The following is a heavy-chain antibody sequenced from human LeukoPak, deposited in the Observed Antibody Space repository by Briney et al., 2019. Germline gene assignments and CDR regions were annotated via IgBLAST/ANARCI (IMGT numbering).Heavy chain of an antibody. CDR2: IYHNGNS. CDR1: GDPNSSYY. CDR3: GRGRREDSNHRPIDY. V-gene: IGHV4-59*01. J-gene: IGHJ4*02. Sequence: SETLSLTCTVSGDPNSSYYWSWIRQPPGKGLEWIGYIYHNGNSNYNPSLRSRVTISVDTSKNQFSLMLASVTDADPAVYYCGRGRREDSNHRPIDYWGQGILVTVSS. D-gene: IGHD3-10*01.